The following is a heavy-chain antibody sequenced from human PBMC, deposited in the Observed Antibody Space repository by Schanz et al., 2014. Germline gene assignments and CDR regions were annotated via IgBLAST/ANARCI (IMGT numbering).Heavy chain of an antibody. D-gene: IGHD2-2*01. Sequence: DVQLLESGGGLVQPGGSLRLSCAASGFTFSTSAMSWVRQVPGKGLEWVSAILGLASTTYYADSVKGRFTISRDNSKNTLYLQMKSLRAEDTAVYYCARVKYCTITRCYRTETEGIYYMDVWGKGTTVTVSS. J-gene: IGHJ6*03. V-gene: IGHV3-23*01. CDR1: GFTFSTSA. CDR3: ARVKYCTITRCYRTETEGIYYMDV. CDR2: ILGLASTT.